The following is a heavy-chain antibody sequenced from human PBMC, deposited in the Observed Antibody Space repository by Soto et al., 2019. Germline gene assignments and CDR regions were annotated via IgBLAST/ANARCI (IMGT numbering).Heavy chain of an antibody. D-gene: IGHD6-19*01. CDR2: MNPNSGNT. Sequence: QVQLVQSGAEVKKPGASVKVSCKASGYTFTSYDINWVRQATGQGLEWMGWMNPNSGNTGNAQKFQGRITMTRNTSISTAYMELSSLRSEDTAVYYCVRSVEWLASFDYWGQGTLVTVSS. J-gene: IGHJ4*02. CDR1: GYTFTSYD. V-gene: IGHV1-8*01. CDR3: VRSVEWLASFDY.